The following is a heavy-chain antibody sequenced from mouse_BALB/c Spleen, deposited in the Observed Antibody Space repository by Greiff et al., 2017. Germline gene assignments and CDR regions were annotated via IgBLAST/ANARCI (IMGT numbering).Heavy chain of an antibody. CDR2: IDPETGGT. CDR1: GYTFTDYE. J-gene: IGHJ2*01. CDR3: TRRITTVVALYYFDF. Sequence: QVQLQQSGAELVRPGASVTLSCKASGYTFTDYEMHWVKQTPVHGLEWIGAIDPETGGTAYNQKFKGKATLTADNSSSTAYMELRSLTSEDSAVYYCTRRITTVVALYYFDFWGQGTTLTVSS. V-gene: IGHV1-15*01. D-gene: IGHD1-1*01.